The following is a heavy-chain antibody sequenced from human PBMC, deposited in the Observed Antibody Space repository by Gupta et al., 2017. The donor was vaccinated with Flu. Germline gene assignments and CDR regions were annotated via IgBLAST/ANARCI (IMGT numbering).Heavy chain of an antibody. V-gene: IGHV3-48*02. CDR2: ISTSGNTR. CDR3: TRGYSVSGYTD. D-gene: IGHD2-21*01. CDR1: GFTFSSYN. J-gene: IGHJ4*02. Sequence: EVQLVESGGGLVQPGGSLRLSCAASGFTFSSYNMAWVRQSPGKGLEWVSYISTSGNTRYYADSVKGRFTSSRDNDKNSLYLQMNSLRDEDTAVDYCTRGYSVSGYTDWGQGTLVTVSS.